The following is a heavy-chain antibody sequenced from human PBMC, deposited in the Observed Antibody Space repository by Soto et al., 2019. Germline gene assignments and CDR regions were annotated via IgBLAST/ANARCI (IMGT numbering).Heavy chain of an antibody. J-gene: IGHJ3*02. Sequence: GGSLRLSCAASGFTFSSYGMHWVRQAPGKGLEWVAVISYDGSNKYYADSVKGRFTISRDNSKNTLYLQMNSLRAEDTAVYYCAKSPATYCSGGSCYYRGLARGTFDIWGQGTMVT. V-gene: IGHV3-30*18. CDR3: AKSPATYCSGGSCYYRGLARGTFDI. D-gene: IGHD2-15*01. CDR1: GFTFSSYG. CDR2: ISYDGSNK.